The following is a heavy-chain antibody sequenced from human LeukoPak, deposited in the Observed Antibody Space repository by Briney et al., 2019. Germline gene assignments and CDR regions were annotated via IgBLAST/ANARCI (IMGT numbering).Heavy chain of an antibody. J-gene: IGHJ6*03. V-gene: IGHV3-23*01. D-gene: IGHD2-15*01. CDR2: LTGSGST. CDR3: AKMKGWRLYDYCMDV. Sequence: GGSLRLSCVASGFAFSSFAMSWVRQAAGKGREWVSGLTGSGSTYHADSVKGRFTISGDNSKNTRSLQMNSLRAEDTAVYYCAKMKGWRLYDYCMDVWGKGTTVTVSS. CDR1: GFAFSSFA.